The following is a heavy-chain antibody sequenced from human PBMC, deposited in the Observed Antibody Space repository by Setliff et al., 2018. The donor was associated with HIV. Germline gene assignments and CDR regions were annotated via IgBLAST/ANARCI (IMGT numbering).Heavy chain of an antibody. J-gene: IGHJ6*03. CDR2: IYTRGNT. Sequence: SETLSLTCSVSGASTTSHNWSWIRQAAGKGLEWIGRIYTRGNTNYNPSLRSRVTMSVDTSKNQFSLKVTSVTAADTAVYYCTRDLWGDDYYYNNMDVWGKGTTVTVSS. CDR1: GASTTSHN. D-gene: IGHD2-21*02. CDR3: TRDLWGDDYYYNNMDV. V-gene: IGHV4-4*07.